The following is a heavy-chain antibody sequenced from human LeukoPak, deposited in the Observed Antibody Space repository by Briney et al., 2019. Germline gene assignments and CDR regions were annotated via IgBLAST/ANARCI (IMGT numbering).Heavy chain of an antibody. CDR1: GYTFTGYY. Sequence: ASVKVSCKASGYTFTGYYMHWVRQAPGQGLEWVGRINPNSGGTNYAQKFQGRVTVTRDTSISTAYMELSRLTSDDTAVYYCARGAETTTNWFDPWGQGTLVTVSS. D-gene: IGHD1-7*01. CDR3: ARGAETTTNWFDP. J-gene: IGHJ5*02. CDR2: INPNSGGT. V-gene: IGHV1-2*06.